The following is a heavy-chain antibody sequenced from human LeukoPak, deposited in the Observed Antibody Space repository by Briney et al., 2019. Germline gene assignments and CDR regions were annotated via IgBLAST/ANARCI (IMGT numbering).Heavy chain of an antibody. CDR2: IIPILGIA. CDR3: ARDRGYRPMGWFDP. V-gene: IGHV1-69*04. Sequence: GASVKVSCKASGGTFSSYAISWVRQAPGQGLEWMGRIIPILGIANYAQKFQGRVTITADKSTSTAYMELSSLRSEDTAVYYCARDRGYRPMGWFDPWGQGTLVTVSS. CDR1: GGTFSSYA. D-gene: IGHD5-18*01. J-gene: IGHJ5*02.